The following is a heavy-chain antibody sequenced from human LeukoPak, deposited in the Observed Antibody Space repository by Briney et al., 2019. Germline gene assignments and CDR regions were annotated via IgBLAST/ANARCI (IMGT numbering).Heavy chain of an antibody. V-gene: IGHV4-59*08. Sequence: SETLSLTCTVSGGSIISYYWSWIRQPPGKGLEWIGYIYYSGSTNYNPSLKSRVTISVDTSKNQFSLKLSSVTAADTAVYYCARGRDGYNFLNRGEYYYFDYWGQGTLVTVSS. CDR1: GGSIISYY. D-gene: IGHD5-24*01. CDR3: ARGRDGYNFLNRGEYYYFDY. J-gene: IGHJ4*02. CDR2: IYYSGST.